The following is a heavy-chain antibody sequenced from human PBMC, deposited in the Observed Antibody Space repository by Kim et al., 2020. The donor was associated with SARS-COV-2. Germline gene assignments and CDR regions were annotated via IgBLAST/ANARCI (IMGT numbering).Heavy chain of an antibody. CDR1: GFIFSSYS. V-gene: IGHV3-48*02. CDR3: ARVGRSSYSMDV. Sequence: PGGSLRLSCAASGFIFSSYSMDWVRQAPGKGLQWVSYISSSTSTIYYADSVKGRFTISRDNAGNSLYLQMNSLRDEDTAVYYCARVGRSSYSMDVWGQGTTVTVSS. CDR2: ISSSTSTI. D-gene: IGHD2-15*01. J-gene: IGHJ6*02.